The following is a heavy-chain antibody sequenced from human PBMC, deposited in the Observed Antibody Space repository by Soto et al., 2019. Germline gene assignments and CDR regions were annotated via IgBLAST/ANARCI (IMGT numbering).Heavy chain of an antibody. CDR2: IKPSGGST. V-gene: IGHV1-46*01. CDR3: ARDARRAAADYYFDY. CDR1: GYTFTSYY. D-gene: IGHD6-13*01. Sequence: GASVKVSCKASGYTFTSYYMHWVRQAPGQGLEWMGIIKPSGGSTSYAQKFQGRVTMTRDTSTSTVYMELSSLRSEDTAVYYCARDARRAAADYYFDYWGQGTLVTVSS. J-gene: IGHJ4*02.